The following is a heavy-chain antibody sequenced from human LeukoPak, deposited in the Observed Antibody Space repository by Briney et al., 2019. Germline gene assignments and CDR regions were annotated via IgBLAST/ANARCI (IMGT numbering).Heavy chain of an antibody. V-gene: IGHV3-30-3*01. J-gene: IGHJ4*02. D-gene: IGHD2-8*01. CDR1: GFTFSSYA. CDR2: ISYDGSNK. CDR3: ARDGPEDIVLMVYALDY. Sequence: GSLRLSCAASGFTFSSYAMHWVRQAPGKGLEWVAVISYDGSNKYYADSVKGRFTISRDNSKNTLYLQMNCLRAEDTAVYYCARDGPEDIVLMVYALDYWGQGTLVTVSS.